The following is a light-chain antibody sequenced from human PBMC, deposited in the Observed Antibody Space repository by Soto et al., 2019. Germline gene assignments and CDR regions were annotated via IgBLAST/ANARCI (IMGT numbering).Light chain of an antibody. J-gene: IGKJ1*01. V-gene: IGKV1-5*03. CDR1: QGISSW. Sequence: IRRTQSPSSLSASTGDRVTITCRASQGISSWLAWYQQKPGKAPKLLIYKASTLKSGVPSRFSGSGSGTEFTLTIRSLQPDDFATYYCKHYNSYSEAFGQGTKVDIK. CDR3: KHYNSYSEA. CDR2: KAS.